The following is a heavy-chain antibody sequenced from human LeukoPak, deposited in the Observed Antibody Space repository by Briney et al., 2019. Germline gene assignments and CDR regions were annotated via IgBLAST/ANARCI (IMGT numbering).Heavy chain of an antibody. CDR3: ARDDCGDTCYPGGY. CDR2: INPSGGST. CDR1: GYTFTSYY. V-gene: IGHV1-46*01. Sequence: ASVKVSCKASGYTFTSYYMHWVRQAPGQGLEWMGIINPSGGSTSYAQKFQGRVTMTRDTSASTVYMELSSLTSEDTAIYYCARDDCGDTCYPGGYWGQGTLVTVSS. D-gene: IGHD2-21*01. J-gene: IGHJ4*02.